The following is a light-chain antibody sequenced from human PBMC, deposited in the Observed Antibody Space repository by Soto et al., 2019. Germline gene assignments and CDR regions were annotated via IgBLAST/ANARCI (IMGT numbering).Light chain of an antibody. CDR1: QTISSW. V-gene: IGKV1-5*03. Sequence: DIQMTQSPSTLSGSVGDRVTNTCRASQTISSWLAWYQQKPGKAPKLLIYKASTLKSGVPSRFSGSGSGTEFTLTISSLQPEDFATYSCQHYNSYSEAFGQGTKVDIK. J-gene: IGKJ1*01. CDR2: KAS. CDR3: QHYNSYSEA.